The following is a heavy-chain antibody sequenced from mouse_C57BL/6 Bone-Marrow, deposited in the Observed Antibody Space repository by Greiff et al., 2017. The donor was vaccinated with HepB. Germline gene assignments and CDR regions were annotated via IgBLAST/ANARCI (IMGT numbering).Heavy chain of an antibody. CDR3: TTYDYAYYAMDY. V-gene: IGHV14-4*01. CDR2: IDPEDGDT. Sequence: EVQLQQSGAELVRPGASVKLSCTASGFNIKDDYMHWVKQRPEQGLEWIGWIDPEDGDTEYAPKFKGKATITVDTSSNTAYLQLSSLTSEDTAVYYCTTYDYAYYAMDYWGQGTSVTVSS. D-gene: IGHD2-4*01. CDR1: GFNIKDDY. J-gene: IGHJ4*01.